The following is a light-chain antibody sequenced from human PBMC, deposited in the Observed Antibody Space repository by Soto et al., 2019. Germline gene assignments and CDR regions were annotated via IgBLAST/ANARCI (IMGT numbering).Light chain of an antibody. J-gene: IGKJ5*01. CDR1: RSVYSSY. CDR3: QQYGYSPIT. V-gene: IGKV3-20*01. CDR2: DAS. Sequence: EIVLRQSPATLSVSPRERATLSCRASRSVYSSYLAWYQQRAGQAPRLLFYDASIRATGIPDRFSGSGSGTDFTLTISRLEPEDFALYYCQQYGYSPITFGQGTRLEIK.